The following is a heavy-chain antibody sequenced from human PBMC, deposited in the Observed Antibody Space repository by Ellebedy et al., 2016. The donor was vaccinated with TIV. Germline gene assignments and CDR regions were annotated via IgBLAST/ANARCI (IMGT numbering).Heavy chain of an antibody. CDR2: ISAYNGNT. J-gene: IGHJ4*02. D-gene: IGHD6-19*01. V-gene: IGHV1-18*04. CDR1: GYTFTGYG. Sequence: ASVKVSCXASGYTFTGYGISWVRQAPGQGLEWMGWISAYNGNTNYAQKLQGRVTMTTDTSTSTAYMELRSLRSDDTAVYYCARKASSGWYFDYWGQGTLVTVSS. CDR3: ARKASSGWYFDY.